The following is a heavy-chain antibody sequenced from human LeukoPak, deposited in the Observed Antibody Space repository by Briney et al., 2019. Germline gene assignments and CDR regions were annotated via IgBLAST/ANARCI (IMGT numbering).Heavy chain of an antibody. CDR1: GYTFSSYA. CDR2: IIPIFGTA. CDR3: ARDREGSGYALGY. D-gene: IGHD3-3*01. J-gene: IGHJ4*02. Sequence: GASVKVSCKASGYTFSSYAISWVRQAPGQGLEWMGGIIPIFGTANYAQKFQGRVTITADKSTSTAYMELSSLRSEDTAVYYCARDREGSGYALGYWGQGTLVTVSS. V-gene: IGHV1-69*06.